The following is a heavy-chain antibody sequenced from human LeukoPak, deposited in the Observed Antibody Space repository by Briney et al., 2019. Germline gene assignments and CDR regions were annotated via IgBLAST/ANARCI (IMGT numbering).Heavy chain of an antibody. CDR3: AKDRIDEGYFDY. J-gene: IGHJ4*02. Sequence: GRSLRLSCAASGFTFSSYGMHWVRQAPGKGLEWVAVISYDGSNKYYADSVKGRFTISRDNSKNTLYLQINSLRAEDTAVYYCAKDRIDEGYFDYWGQGTLVTVSS. V-gene: IGHV3-30*18. CDR2: ISYDGSNK. D-gene: IGHD2/OR15-2a*01. CDR1: GFTFSSYG.